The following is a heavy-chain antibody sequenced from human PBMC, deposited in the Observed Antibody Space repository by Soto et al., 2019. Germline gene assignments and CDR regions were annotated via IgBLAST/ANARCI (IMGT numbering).Heavy chain of an antibody. CDR3: ARVVIGIVVVVAAEKGFDY. D-gene: IGHD2-15*01. CDR1: VYTFTSYG. J-gene: IGHJ4*02. CDR2: ISAYNGNT. V-gene: IGHV1-18*01. Sequence: XSVKVSCKGSVYTFTSYGISWVRQAPGQGLEWMGWISAYNGNTNYAQKLQGRVTMTTDTSTSTAYMELRSLRSDDTAVYYCARVVIGIVVVVAAEKGFDYWGQGTLVTVSS.